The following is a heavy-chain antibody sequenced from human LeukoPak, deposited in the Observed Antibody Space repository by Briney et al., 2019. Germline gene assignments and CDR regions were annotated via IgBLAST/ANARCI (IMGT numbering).Heavy chain of an antibody. CDR3: ARDRLLYYYDSGPTGHFQH. J-gene: IGHJ1*01. Sequence: GGSLRLSCAASGFTFSSYWMSWVRQAPGKGLEWVANIKQDGSEKYYVDTVKGRFTISRDNAKNSLYLQMSSLRADDTAVYYCARDRLLYYYDSGPTGHFQHWGQGTLVTV. CDR2: IKQDGSEK. CDR1: GFTFSSYW. D-gene: IGHD3-22*01. V-gene: IGHV3-7*01.